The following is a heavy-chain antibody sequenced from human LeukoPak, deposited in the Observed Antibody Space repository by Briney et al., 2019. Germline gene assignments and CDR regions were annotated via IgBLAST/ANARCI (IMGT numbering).Heavy chain of an antibody. CDR2: ISAYNGNT. D-gene: IGHD6-6*01. V-gene: IGHV1-18*01. J-gene: IGHJ6*02. Sequence: GASVKVSCKASGYTFTSYGISWVRQAPGQGLEWMGWISAYNGNTNYAQKLQGRVTMTTDTSTSTAYMELRSLRSDDTAVYYCARALGSSSSPLALFHKYYYYGMDVWGQGTTVTVSS. CDR3: ARALGSSSSPLALFHKYYYYGMDV. CDR1: GYTFTSYG.